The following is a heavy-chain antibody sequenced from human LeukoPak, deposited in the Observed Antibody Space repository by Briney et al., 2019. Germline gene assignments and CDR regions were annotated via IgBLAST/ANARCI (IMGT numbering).Heavy chain of an antibody. V-gene: IGHV3-48*03. CDR2: IGGSGSTI. Sequence: GGSLRLSCAASGFTFSRYEMNWVRQAPGKGLEWLSYIGGSGSTIYYADSVKGRFTISRDNAKNSLYLRINSLRAEDTAVYYCARVFVPRYSSSWSLDYWGQGTLVTVSS. CDR3: ARVFVPRYSSSWSLDY. J-gene: IGHJ4*02. CDR1: GFTFSRYE. D-gene: IGHD6-13*01.